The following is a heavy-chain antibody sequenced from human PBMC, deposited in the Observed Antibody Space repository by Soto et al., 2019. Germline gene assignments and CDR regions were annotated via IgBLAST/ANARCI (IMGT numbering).Heavy chain of an antibody. CDR2: VSAYSGHT. CDR3: ARPSGSYGDYAWSLAY. Sequence: QVQLVQSGAEVKKPGASVKVSCKASGYAFGGYAISWVRQATGQGLEWMGWVSAYSGHTDYAQNLQGRVTMTTETSTSTAYMELGSLTSDDTAVYYCARPSGSYGDYAWSLAYWGQGTLVTVSS. D-gene: IGHD4-17*01. V-gene: IGHV1-18*04. CDR1: GYAFGGYA. J-gene: IGHJ4*02.